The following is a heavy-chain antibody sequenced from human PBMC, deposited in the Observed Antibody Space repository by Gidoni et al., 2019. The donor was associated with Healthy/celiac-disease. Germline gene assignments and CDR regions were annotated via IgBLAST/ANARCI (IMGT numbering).Heavy chain of an antibody. J-gene: IGHJ4*02. Sequence: EVQLLESGGGLVQPGGSLRLSCAASGFTFSTYAMSWVRQAPGKGLEWVSAISGSGGSTYYADSVKGRFTISRDNSKNTLYMQVSSLRAEDTAVYYCAKNQIFGVDYFDYWGQGSLVTVSS. V-gene: IGHV3-23*01. CDR1: GFTFSTYA. CDR3: AKNQIFGVDYFDY. CDR2: ISGSGGST. D-gene: IGHD3-3*01.